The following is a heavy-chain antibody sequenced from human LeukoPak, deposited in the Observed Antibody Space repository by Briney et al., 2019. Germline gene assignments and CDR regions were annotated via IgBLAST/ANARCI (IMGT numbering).Heavy chain of an antibody. CDR2: IISDGSST. J-gene: IGHJ4*02. D-gene: IGHD5-18*01. CDR3: ATIDTAMVPDY. Sequence: GGSLRLSCAASGFSFSSYWMHWVRQAPGKGLVWVSRIISDGSSTSYADSVKGRFTISRDNAKNTLYLQMSSLRAEDTAVYYCATIDTAMVPDYWGQGTLVTVSS. V-gene: IGHV3-74*01. CDR1: GFSFSSYW.